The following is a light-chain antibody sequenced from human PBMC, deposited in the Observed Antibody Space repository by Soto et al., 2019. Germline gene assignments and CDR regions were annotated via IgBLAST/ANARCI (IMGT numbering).Light chain of an antibody. CDR3: QQYDSPPGT. J-gene: IGKJ1*01. CDR2: GAS. V-gene: IGKV3-20*01. CDR1: QSVSSSY. Sequence: EIVLTQSPGTLSLSPGERATLSCRASQSVSSSYLAWYQQKPGQAPRLLIYGASSRATGIPDRFSGSGSGKDFTPNISRLEPEDFAVYYCQQYDSPPGTFGQGTKVEIK.